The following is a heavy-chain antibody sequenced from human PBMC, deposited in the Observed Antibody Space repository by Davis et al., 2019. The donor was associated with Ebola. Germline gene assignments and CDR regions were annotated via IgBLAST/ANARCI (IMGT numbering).Heavy chain of an antibody. CDR1: GGSISSSSSYY. Sequence: MPSETLSLTCTVSGGSISSSSSYYWGWLRQPPGKGLEWIGSIYYSGSTYYNPSLKSRVTISVDRSKTQFSLKLKSVTAADTATYYCAITGYYYESSTDQPSNYFDIWAQGTLVTVSS. V-gene: IGHV4-39*07. J-gene: IGHJ4*02. CDR3: AITGYYYESSTDQPSNYFDI. D-gene: IGHD3-22*01. CDR2: IYYSGST.